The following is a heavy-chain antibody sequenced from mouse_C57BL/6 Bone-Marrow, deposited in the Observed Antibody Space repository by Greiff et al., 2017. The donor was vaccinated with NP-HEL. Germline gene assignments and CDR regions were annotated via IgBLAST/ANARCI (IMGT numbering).Heavy chain of an antibody. Sequence: EVKLMESGPELVKPGASVKMSCKASGYTFTDYYMHWVKQCHGKSLEWIGYIYPNNGGNGSNQTFKGKATLTVDKYSSTAYMELRSLTSKESAIYYCATDVTTVVAGWYFDVWGTGTTVTVSS. V-gene: IGHV1-34*01. CDR1: GYTFTDYY. J-gene: IGHJ1*03. D-gene: IGHD1-1*01. CDR3: ATDVTTVVAGWYFDV. CDR2: IYPNNGGN.